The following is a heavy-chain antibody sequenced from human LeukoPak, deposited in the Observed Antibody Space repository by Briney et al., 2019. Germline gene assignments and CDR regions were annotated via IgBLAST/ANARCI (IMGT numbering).Heavy chain of an antibody. CDR2: IYHSGST. V-gene: IGHV4-30-2*01. CDR3: AGRRTFPY. D-gene: IGHD1-14*01. Sequence: PSQTLSLTCTVSGGSISSGGYYWSWIRQPPGKGLEWIGYIYHSGSTYYNPSLKSRVTISVDRSKKQFSLRVNFVTAADTAVYYCAGRRTFPYWGQGLLVTVSS. CDR1: GGSISSGGYY. J-gene: IGHJ4*02.